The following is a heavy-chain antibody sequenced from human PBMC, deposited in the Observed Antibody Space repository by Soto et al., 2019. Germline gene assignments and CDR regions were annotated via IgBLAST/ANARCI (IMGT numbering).Heavy chain of an antibody. CDR3: ARDGSIAARQGGIY. J-gene: IGHJ4*02. D-gene: IGHD6-6*01. V-gene: IGHV1-69*06. CDR2: IIPIFGTA. Sequence: SVKVSCKASGGTFSSYAISWVRQAPGQGLEWMGGIIPIFGTANYAQKFQGRVTITADKSTSTAYMELSSLRSEDTAVYYCARDGSIAARQGGIYWGQGTLVTVSS. CDR1: GGTFSSYA.